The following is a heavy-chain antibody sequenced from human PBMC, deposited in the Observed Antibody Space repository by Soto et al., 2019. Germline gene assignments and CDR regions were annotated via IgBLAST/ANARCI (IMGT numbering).Heavy chain of an antibody. V-gene: IGHV3-11*01. J-gene: IGHJ6*03. D-gene: IGHD3-9*01. CDR1: GFTFSDYY. Sequence: QVQLVESGGGLVKPGGSLRLSCAASGFTFSDYYMSWIRQAPGKGLEWVSYISSSGSTIYYADSVKGRFTISRDNAKNSLDLQMNSLRAEDTAVYYCARVNYDILTGYYGYYYYYYMDVWGKGTTVTVSS. CDR3: ARVNYDILTGYYGYYYYYYMDV. CDR2: ISSSGSTI.